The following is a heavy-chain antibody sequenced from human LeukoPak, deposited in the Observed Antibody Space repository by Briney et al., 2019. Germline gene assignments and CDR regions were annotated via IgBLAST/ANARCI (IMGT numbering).Heavy chain of an antibody. CDR3: ARAPYYYDSSGYIY. CDR1: GYTFTVYY. Sequence: ASVAVSFKASGYTFTVYYMHWVRQAPGQGLEWMGWINPNSGGTNYAQKFQGRVTMTRDTSISTAYMELSRPRSDDTAVYYCARAPYYYDSSGYIYWGQGTLVTVSS. V-gene: IGHV1-2*02. CDR2: INPNSGGT. J-gene: IGHJ4*02. D-gene: IGHD3-22*01.